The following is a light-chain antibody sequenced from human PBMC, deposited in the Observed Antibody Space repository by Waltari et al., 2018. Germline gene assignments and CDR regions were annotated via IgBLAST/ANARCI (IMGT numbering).Light chain of an antibody. V-gene: IGKV3-20*01. CDR3: QKYVNVPAT. CDR2: DAS. Sequence: EIVFTQSPGTLSLSPEERATLSCRASQSVGSYLAWYQQKPGQAPRLLIYDASTRATGISDRLSGSGSGTDFSLTISRLESEDLAVYYYQKYVNVPATFGQGTKVEIK. J-gene: IGKJ1*01. CDR1: QSVGSY.